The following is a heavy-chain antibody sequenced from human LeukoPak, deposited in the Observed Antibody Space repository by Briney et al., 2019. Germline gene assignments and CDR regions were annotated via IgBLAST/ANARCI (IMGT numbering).Heavy chain of an antibody. J-gene: IGHJ5*02. D-gene: IGHD2-2*01. Sequence: SETLSLTCTVSGGSISSGDYYWSWIRQPPGKGLEWIGYIYYSGSTYYNPSLKSRVTISVDTSKNQFSLKLSSVTAADTAVYYCAREGVPSIVVVPAADHGVSFDPWGQGTLVTVSS. CDR2: IYYSGST. CDR1: GGSISSGDYY. V-gene: IGHV4-30-4*01. CDR3: AREGVPSIVVVPAADHGVSFDP.